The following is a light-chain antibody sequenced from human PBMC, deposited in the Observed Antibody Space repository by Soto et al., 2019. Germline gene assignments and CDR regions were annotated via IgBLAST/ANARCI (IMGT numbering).Light chain of an antibody. CDR1: QIVRSSY. V-gene: IGKV3-20*01. J-gene: IGKJ2*01. CDR3: QQYGTSPVT. CDR2: GAS. Sequence: EIVLTQSPGTLSLSPGESATLSCRASQIVRSSYLAWYQQKPGHAPRLLISGASNRATGIPDRFSGSGSGPEFTLTIRRLEPEDFAVYYCQQYGTSPVTFGQGTKLEIK.